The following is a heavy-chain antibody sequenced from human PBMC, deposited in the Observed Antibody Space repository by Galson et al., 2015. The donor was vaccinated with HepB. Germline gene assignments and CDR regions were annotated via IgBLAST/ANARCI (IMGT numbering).Heavy chain of an antibody. CDR1: GFTFNSYS. CDR2: ISSSSSTTI. D-gene: IGHD3-16*01. V-gene: IGHV3-48*04. CDR3: ARERGSIFSQLYYFDY. J-gene: IGHJ4*02. Sequence: SLRLSCAASGFTFNSYSMNWVRQAPGKGLEWLSYISSSSSTTIYYADSVKGRLTISRDNAKSSLYLQMNSLRAEDTAVYYCARERGSIFSQLYYFDYWGQGALVTVSS.